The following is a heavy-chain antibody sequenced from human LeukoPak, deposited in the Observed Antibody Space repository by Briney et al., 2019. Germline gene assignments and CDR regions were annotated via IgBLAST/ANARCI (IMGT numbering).Heavy chain of an antibody. CDR1: GGSISSYY. Sequence: SETLSLPCTVSGGSISSYYWSWVRQPPGKGLEWVGYIYYSGSTNYNPSLKSRVTISVDTSKNQFSLKLSSVTAADTAVYYCARSELSYYYDSSGVFAYWGQGTLVTVSS. CDR3: ARSELSYYYDSSGVFAY. CDR2: IYYSGST. V-gene: IGHV4-59*01. D-gene: IGHD3-22*01. J-gene: IGHJ4*02.